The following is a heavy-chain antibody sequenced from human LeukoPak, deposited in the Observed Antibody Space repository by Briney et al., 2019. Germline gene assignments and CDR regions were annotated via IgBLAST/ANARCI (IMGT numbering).Heavy chain of an antibody. CDR1: GGSISSYY. D-gene: IGHD6-13*01. CDR2: IYYSGST. Sequence: PSETLSLTCTVSGGSISSYYWSWIRQPPGKGLEWIGYIYYSGSTNYNPSLKSRVTISVDTSKNQFSLKLSSVTAADTAVYYCARRRTGYSSSWYWFDPWGQGTLVTVSS. CDR3: ARRRTGYSSSWYWFDP. V-gene: IGHV4-59*08. J-gene: IGHJ5*02.